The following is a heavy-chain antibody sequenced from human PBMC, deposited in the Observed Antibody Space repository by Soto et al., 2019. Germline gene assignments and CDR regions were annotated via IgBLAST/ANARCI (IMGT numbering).Heavy chain of an antibody. V-gene: IGHV1-3*01. D-gene: IGHD2-21*02. J-gene: IGHJ4*02. CDR1: GYTFTSYA. CDR3: ARGCHGVVVTANPSPFDC. Sequence: GASVKVSCKASGYTFTSYAMHWVRQAPGQRLEWMGWINAGNGNTKYSQKFQGRVTITRDTSASTAYMELSSLRAEDTAVYYCARGCHGVVVTANPSPFDCWGQGTLVTVSS. CDR2: INAGNGNT.